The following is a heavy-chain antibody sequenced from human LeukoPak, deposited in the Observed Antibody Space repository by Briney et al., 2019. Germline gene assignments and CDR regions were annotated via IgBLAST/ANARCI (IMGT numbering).Heavy chain of an antibody. J-gene: IGHJ4*02. CDR3: AREGLITGHEVSFDY. CDR2: IWYDGSNK. V-gene: IGHV3-33*01. CDR1: GFTFSSYG. Sequence: SGGSLRLSCAASGFTFSSYGMHWVRQAPGKGLEWVAVIWYDGSNKYYADSVKGRFTISRDNSKNALYLQMNSLRAEDTAVYYCAREGLITGHEVSFDYWGQGTLVTVSS. D-gene: IGHD3-16*01.